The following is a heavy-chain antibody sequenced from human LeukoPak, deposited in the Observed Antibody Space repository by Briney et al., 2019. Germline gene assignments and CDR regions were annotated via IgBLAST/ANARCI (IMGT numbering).Heavy chain of an antibody. Sequence: SETLSLTCTVSVGSISGYYWSWIRQPAGKGLEWIGRIYTSGSTNYNPSLKSRVTMSVDTSKNQFSLKLSSVTAADTAVYYCARGLGEHLVNYYYYMDVWGKGTTVTVSS. V-gene: IGHV4-4*07. J-gene: IGHJ6*03. CDR3: ARGLGEHLVNYYYYMDV. CDR2: IYTSGST. D-gene: IGHD6-13*01. CDR1: VGSISGYY.